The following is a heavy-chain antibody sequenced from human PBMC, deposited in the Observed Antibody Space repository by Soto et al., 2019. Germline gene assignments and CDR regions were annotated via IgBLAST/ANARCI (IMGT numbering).Heavy chain of an antibody. CDR2: IIPILDTT. V-gene: IGHV1-69*01. CDR1: GGTSSSYA. D-gene: IGHD4-4*01. J-gene: IGHJ4*02. CDR3: ASGGTTVNRRFDF. Sequence: QVQVVQSGAEVKKPGSSVRVSCKASGGTSSSYAITWMRQAPGQGLEWMGGIIPILDTTDYAQKVQGRVTFTADESTSTVYMELSSLTSEETAVYYCASGGTTVNRRFDFWGQGTLVTVSS.